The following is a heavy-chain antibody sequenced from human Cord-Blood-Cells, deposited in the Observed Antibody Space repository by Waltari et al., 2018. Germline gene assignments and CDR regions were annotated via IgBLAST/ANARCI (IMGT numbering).Heavy chain of an antibody. CDR3: ARWPTTEDSYNWNDDAFDI. CDR1: GYTFTSYD. D-gene: IGHD1-1*01. V-gene: IGHV1-8*01. Sequence: QVQLVQSGAEVKKPGASVKVSCTASGYTFTSYDLNWVRQATGQGLEWMGWMNPNSGNTGYAQKFQGRVTMTRNTSISTAYMELSSLRSEDTAVYYCARWPTTEDSYNWNDDAFDIWGQGTMVTVSS. CDR2: MNPNSGNT. J-gene: IGHJ3*02.